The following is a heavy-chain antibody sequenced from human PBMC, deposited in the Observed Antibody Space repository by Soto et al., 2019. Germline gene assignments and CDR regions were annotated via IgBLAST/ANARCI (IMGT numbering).Heavy chain of an antibody. CDR3: ASSSFLLFGDLSHGLEV. V-gene: IGHV4-34*01. Sequence: SETLSLTCAVHGGSFSGYYWDWIRQPPGKGLEWIGEVNHGGTSNYNPSLKSRAIISVDTSKSQFSLKLTSVTAEDTALYFCASSSFLLFGDLSHGLEVWGQGTMVTVSS. J-gene: IGHJ6*02. CDR2: VNHGGTS. CDR1: GGSFSGYY. D-gene: IGHD3-10*02.